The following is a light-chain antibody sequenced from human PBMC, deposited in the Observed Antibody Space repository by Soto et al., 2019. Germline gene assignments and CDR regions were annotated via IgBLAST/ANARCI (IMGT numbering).Light chain of an antibody. Sequence: QSVLTQTPSASGTPGQRVTISCSGSSSNIGSNTVNWYQQLPGTAPKVLIYSNNQRPSGVPDRFSGSKSGTSASLAISGLQSEDEADYYCAAWDDSLNGPVFGTGTKLTVL. CDR2: SNN. V-gene: IGLV1-44*01. CDR1: SSNIGSNT. CDR3: AAWDDSLNGPV. J-gene: IGLJ1*01.